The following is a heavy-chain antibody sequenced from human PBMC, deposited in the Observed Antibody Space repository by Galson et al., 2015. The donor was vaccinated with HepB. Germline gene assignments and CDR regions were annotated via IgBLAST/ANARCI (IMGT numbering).Heavy chain of an antibody. CDR3: AREIPDTTMVAFDI. Sequence: SLRLSCAASGFSVSSNYMNWVRQAPGKGLEWVAILYSGGITYYADSVKGRFTISRDNSKNTLYLQMNSLRAEDTAVYYCAREIPDTTMVAFDIWGQGTMVTVSS. V-gene: IGHV3-53*01. D-gene: IGHD3-10*01. CDR1: GFSVSSNY. CDR2: LYSGGIT. J-gene: IGHJ3*02.